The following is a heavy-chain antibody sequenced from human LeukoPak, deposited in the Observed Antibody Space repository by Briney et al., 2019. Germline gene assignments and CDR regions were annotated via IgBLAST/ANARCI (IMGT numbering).Heavy chain of an antibody. CDR3: ARGSSLFDY. V-gene: IGHV3-30*04. J-gene: IGHJ4*02. D-gene: IGHD2-15*01. CDR1: GFTFSSYA. CDR2: ISYDGSNK. Sequence: GGSLRLSCAASGFTFSSYAMHWVRQAPGKGLEWVAVISYDGSNKYYADSVKGRFTISRDNSKNTLYLQMNSLRAEDTAVYYCARGSSLFDYWGQGTLVTVSS.